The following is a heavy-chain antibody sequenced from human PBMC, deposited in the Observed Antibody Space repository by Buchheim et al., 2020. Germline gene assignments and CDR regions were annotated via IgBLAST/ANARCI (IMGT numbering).Heavy chain of an antibody. D-gene: IGHD3-9*01. Sequence: QVQLVQSGAEVKKPGASVKVSCKASGYTFTGYYMHWVRQAPGQGLEWMGRINPNSGGTNYAQKFQGRVTITRDTSISTAYMELSRLRSEDTAVYYCARASPGNYDILTGYLTDWGQGTL. J-gene: IGHJ4*02. CDR3: ARASPGNYDILTGYLTD. CDR2: INPNSGGT. V-gene: IGHV1-2*06. CDR1: GYTFTGYY.